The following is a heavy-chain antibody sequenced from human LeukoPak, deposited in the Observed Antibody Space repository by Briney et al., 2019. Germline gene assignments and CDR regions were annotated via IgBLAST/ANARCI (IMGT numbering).Heavy chain of an antibody. CDR2: FDPEDGET. J-gene: IGHJ6*03. V-gene: IGHV1-24*01. CDR3: ATDGASRDYYYYYMDV. CDR1: GYTLTELS. Sequence: ASVKVSCKVSGYTLTELSMHWVRQAAGKGLEWMGGFDPEDGETIYAQKFQGRVTMTEDTSTDTAYMELSSLRSEDTAVYYCATDGASRDYYYYYMDVWGKGTTVTVSS. D-gene: IGHD3-16*01.